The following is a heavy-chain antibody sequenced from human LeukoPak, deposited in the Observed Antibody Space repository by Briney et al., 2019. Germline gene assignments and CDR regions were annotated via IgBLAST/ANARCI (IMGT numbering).Heavy chain of an antibody. J-gene: IGHJ4*02. Sequence: GGSLRLSCAASGFTFSSYWMHWVRQAPGKGLVWVSRINSDGSSTSYADSVKGRFTISRDNAKNTLYLQMNSLRAEDTAVYYCARVPVRGIIISREIDYWGQGTLVTVSS. CDR2: INSDGSST. CDR1: GFTFSSYW. V-gene: IGHV3-74*01. D-gene: IGHD3-10*01. CDR3: ARVPVRGIIISREIDY.